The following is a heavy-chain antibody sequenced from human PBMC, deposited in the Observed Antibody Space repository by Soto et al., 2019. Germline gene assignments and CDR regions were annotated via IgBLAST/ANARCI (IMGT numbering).Heavy chain of an antibody. J-gene: IGHJ6*02. V-gene: IGHV1-69*06. CDR1: GGTFSSYA. D-gene: IGHD3-10*01. CDR2: IIPIFGTA. Sequence: SVKVSCKASGGTFSSYAISWVRQAPGQGLEWMGGIIPIFGTANYAQKFQGRVTITADKSTSTAYMDLSSLRSEDTAVYYCARENTMVRAVLIRNLSGYYYYGMDVWGQGTTVTVSS. CDR3: ARENTMVRAVLIRNLSGYYYYGMDV.